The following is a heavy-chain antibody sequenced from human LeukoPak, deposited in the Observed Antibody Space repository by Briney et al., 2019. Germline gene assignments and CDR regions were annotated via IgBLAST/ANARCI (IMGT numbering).Heavy chain of an antibody. V-gene: IGHV4-4*02. J-gene: IGHJ4*02. Sequence: SETLSLTCAVSGGSISSRNWWSWVRQPPGKGLEWIGEIYHSGSTNYNPSLKTRVTISVDKSKNQFSLKLSSVTAEDTAVYYCARRTRGSSGGYFDYWGQGTLVAVYS. CDR1: GGSISSRNW. CDR3: ARRTRGSSGGYFDY. D-gene: IGHD1-26*01. CDR2: IYHSGST.